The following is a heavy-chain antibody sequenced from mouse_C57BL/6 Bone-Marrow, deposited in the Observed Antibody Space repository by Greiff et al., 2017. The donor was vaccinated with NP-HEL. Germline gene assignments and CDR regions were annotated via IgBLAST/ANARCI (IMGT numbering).Heavy chain of an antibody. CDR3: VSYYYGTFAY. D-gene: IGHD1-1*01. CDR2: IRSKSNNYAT. CDR1: GFSFNTYA. V-gene: IGHV10-1*01. J-gene: IGHJ3*01. Sequence: DVKLVESGGGLVQPKGSLKLSCAASGFSFNTYAMNWVRQAPGKGLEWVARIRSKSNNYATYYADSVKDRFTISRDDSESMLYLQMNNLKTEDTAMYYCVSYYYGTFAYWGQGTLVTVSA.